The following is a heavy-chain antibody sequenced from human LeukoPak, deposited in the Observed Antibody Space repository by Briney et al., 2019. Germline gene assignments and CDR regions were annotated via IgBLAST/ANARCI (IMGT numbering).Heavy chain of an antibody. Sequence: SETLSLTCTVSGGSISSHYWSWTRQPPGKGLEWIGYIYYSGSTNYNPSLKSRVTISVDTSKNQFSLKLSSVTAADTAVYYCARVITIFGVASDAFDIWGQGTMVTVSS. CDR3: ARVITIFGVASDAFDI. V-gene: IGHV4-59*11. D-gene: IGHD3-3*01. CDR1: GGSISSHY. CDR2: IYYSGST. J-gene: IGHJ3*02.